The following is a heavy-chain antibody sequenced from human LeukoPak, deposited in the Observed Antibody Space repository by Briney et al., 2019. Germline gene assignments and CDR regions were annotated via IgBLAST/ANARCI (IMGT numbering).Heavy chain of an antibody. J-gene: IGHJ4*02. CDR3: ARGNKGDY. CDR2: INHSGST. V-gene: IGHV4-34*01. Sequence: SETLSLTCAVYGGSFSGYYWSWIRQPPGKGLEWIGEINHSGSTNYNSSLKSRVTISVDTSKNQFSLKLSSVTAADTAVYYCARGNKGDYWGQGTLVTVSS. CDR1: GGSFSGYY.